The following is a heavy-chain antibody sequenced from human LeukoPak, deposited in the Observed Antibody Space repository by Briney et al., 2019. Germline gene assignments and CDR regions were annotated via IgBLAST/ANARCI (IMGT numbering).Heavy chain of an antibody. CDR1: GFTFNRYA. J-gene: IGHJ6*02. Sequence: GGSLRLSCVASGFTFNRYAIHWVRQAPGKGLEWVAVIWYDGSNQYHADSVKGRFTVSRDNSKNTLYLQMNSLRAEDTAVYYCARSGGGYNFPRDYGMDVWGQGTTVTVSS. CDR3: ARSGGGYNFPRDYGMDV. D-gene: IGHD5-24*01. V-gene: IGHV3-30*04. CDR2: IWYDGSNQ.